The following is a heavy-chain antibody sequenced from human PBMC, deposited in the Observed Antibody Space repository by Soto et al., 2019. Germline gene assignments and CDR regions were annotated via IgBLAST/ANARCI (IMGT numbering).Heavy chain of an antibody. J-gene: IGHJ4*02. V-gene: IGHV3-9*01. CDR2: ISWNSDSI. CDR3: TKVGGLYDFWSGPLHFDL. D-gene: IGHD3-3*01. Sequence: EGQLVESGGGFVQPGRSLRLSCAGSGFIFDDFALHWVRQAPGKGLEWVSGISWNSDSIGYADAVKGRFTISRDNAKNSLYLQMNRLGVEGSGFYFCTKVGGLYDFWSGPLHFDLWGQGTLVTVSS. CDR1: GFIFDDFA.